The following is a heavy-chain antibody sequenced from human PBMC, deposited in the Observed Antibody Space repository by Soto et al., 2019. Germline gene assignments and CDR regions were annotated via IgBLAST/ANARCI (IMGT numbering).Heavy chain of an antibody. V-gene: IGHV6-1*01. D-gene: IGHD6-13*01. Sequence: KQSQTLSLTCAISGDSVSSNSAAWNWIRQSPSRGLEWLGRTYYRSKWYNDYAVSVKSRITINPDTSKNQFSLQLNSVTPEDTAVYYCARDNARYSSSWYTGFYYYYGMDVWGQGTTVTVSS. J-gene: IGHJ6*02. CDR2: TYYRSKWYN. CDR1: GDSVSSNSAA. CDR3: ARDNARYSSSWYTGFYYYYGMDV.